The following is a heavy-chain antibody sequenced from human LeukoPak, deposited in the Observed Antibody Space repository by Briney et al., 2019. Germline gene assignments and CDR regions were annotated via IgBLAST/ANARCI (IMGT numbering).Heavy chain of an antibody. D-gene: IGHD2-2*01. CDR2: INPSGGST. V-gene: IGHV1-46*01. CDR1: GYTFTSYY. J-gene: IGHJ4*02. CDR3: ARDLWDVVVPAAMPGN. Sequence: GASVKVSCKASGYTFTSYYMHWVRQAPGQGLEWMGIINPSGGSTSYAQKFQGRVTMTRDMSTSTVYMELSSLRSDDTAVYYCARDLWDVVVPAAMPGNWGQGTLVTVSS.